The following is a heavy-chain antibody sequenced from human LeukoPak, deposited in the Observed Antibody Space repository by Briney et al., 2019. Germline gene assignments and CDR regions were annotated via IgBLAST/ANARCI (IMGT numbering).Heavy chain of an antibody. CDR2: ISAYNGNT. CDR3: ARDRSRYGSGSVDY. V-gene: IGHV1-18*01. Sequence: ASVKVSCKASGYTFTSYGISWVRQAPGQGLEWMGWISAYNGNTNYAQKLQGRVTITTDTSTSTAYMELRSLRSDDTAVYYCARDRSRYGSGSVDYWGQGTLVTVSS. CDR1: GYTFTSYG. D-gene: IGHD3-10*01. J-gene: IGHJ4*02.